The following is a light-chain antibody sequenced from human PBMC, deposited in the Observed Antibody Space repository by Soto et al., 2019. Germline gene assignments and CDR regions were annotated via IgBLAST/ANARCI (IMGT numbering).Light chain of an antibody. CDR1: QSVSSSY. Sequence: EIVLTQSPGTLSLSPGERATLSCRASQSVSSSYLAWYQQKPGQAPRLLIYGASSRATGIPDRFSGSGSGTDFTLTISRLEPEDFAVYYCQQYGSAPPFTFGGETKVEIK. J-gene: IGKJ4*01. V-gene: IGKV3-20*01. CDR3: QQYGSAPPFT. CDR2: GAS.